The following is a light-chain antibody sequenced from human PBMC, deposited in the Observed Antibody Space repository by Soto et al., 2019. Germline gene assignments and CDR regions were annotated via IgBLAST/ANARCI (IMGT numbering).Light chain of an antibody. Sequence: QSVLTQPASVSGSPGQSITISCSGTSSDIGADKHVSWYQQDPGKAPKLMISEVNYRPSGVSNRLSGSKSGNTTYLTISGLQAEDEAHYYCSSYTIHTTVVFGGGTKVTVL. CDR3: SSYTIHTTVV. CDR2: EVN. CDR1: SSDIGADKH. V-gene: IGLV2-14*01. J-gene: IGLJ2*01.